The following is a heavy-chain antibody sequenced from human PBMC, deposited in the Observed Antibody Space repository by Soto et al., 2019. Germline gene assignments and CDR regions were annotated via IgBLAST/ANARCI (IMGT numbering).Heavy chain of an antibody. V-gene: IGHV4-31*03. CDR3: AVGGYSSSMDY. Sequence: SETLSLTCTVSGGSISSGGYYWSWIRQHPGKGLEWIGYIYYSGSTYYNPSLKSRVTISVDTSKNQFSLKLSSVTAADTAVYYCAVGGYSSSMDYWGQGTLVTVSS. CDR1: GGSISSGGYY. CDR2: IYYSGST. J-gene: IGHJ4*02. D-gene: IGHD6-6*01.